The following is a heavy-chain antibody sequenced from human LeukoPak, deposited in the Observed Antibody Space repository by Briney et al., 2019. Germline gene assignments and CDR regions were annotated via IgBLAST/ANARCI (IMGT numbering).Heavy chain of an antibody. J-gene: IGHJ4*02. CDR2: MYYSGST. D-gene: IGHD6-19*01. CDR3: ARQGYSSGWTFDY. CDR1: GGSISSSSYY. V-gene: IGHV4-39*01. Sequence: SETLSLTCTVSGGSISSSSYYWGWIRQPPGKGLEWLGSMYYSGSTYYNPSRKCRVTISVDTSKNQFSLKLSSVTAADTAVYYCARQGYSSGWTFDYWGQGTLVTVSS.